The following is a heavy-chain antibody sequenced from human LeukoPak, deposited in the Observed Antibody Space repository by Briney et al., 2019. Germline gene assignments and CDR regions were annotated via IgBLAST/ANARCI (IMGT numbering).Heavy chain of an antibody. CDR1: GGSISSGGYS. CDR3: ARVRNSGDWFDP. Sequence: NPSETLSLTCAVSGGSISSGGYSWSWIRQPPGKGLEWIGYIYHSRSTYYNPSLKSRVTISVDRSKNQFALKLSSVTAADTAVYDCARVRNSGDWFDPWGQGTLVTVSS. J-gene: IGHJ5*02. V-gene: IGHV4-30-2*01. CDR2: IYHSRST. D-gene: IGHD1-14*01.